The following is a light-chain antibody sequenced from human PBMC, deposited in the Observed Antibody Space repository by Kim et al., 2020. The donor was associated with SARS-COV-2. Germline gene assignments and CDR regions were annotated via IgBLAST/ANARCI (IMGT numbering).Light chain of an antibody. J-gene: IGLJ2*01. V-gene: IGLV2-23*02. CDR1: SSDVGSYNF. Sequence: GQSITISCTGTSSDVGSYNFVSWYQQHPGKAPKLMIYEVSKRPSGVSNRFSGSKSGNTASLTISGLQVEDEAGYYCCSYAGTRTVVFGGGTQLTVL. CDR2: EVS. CDR3: CSYAGTRTVV.